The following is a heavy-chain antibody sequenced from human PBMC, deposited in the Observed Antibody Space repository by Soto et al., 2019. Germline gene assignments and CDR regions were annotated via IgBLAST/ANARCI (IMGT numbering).Heavy chain of an antibody. CDR1: GGSISSGGYY. CDR3: ARAVVVVPGGWFDP. D-gene: IGHD3-22*01. CDR2: IYYSGST. J-gene: IGHJ5*02. V-gene: IGHV4-31*03. Sequence: QVQLQESGPGLVKPSQTLSLTCTVSGGSISSGGYYWSWSRQHPGKGLEWIGYIYYSGSTYYNPSLKSRVTISVDTSKNQFSLKLSSVTAADTAVYYCARAVVVVPGGWFDPWGQGTLVTVSS.